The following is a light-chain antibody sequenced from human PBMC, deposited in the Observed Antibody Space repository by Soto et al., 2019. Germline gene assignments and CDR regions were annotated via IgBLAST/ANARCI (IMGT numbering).Light chain of an antibody. Sequence: QSVLTQPPSVSGAPGQRVTISCTGSSSNIGAGYDLHWYRQLPGTAPKLLIYDDNNRPSGVPDRFSGSKSGTSAPLAISGLQAEDEADYYCQSYDSSLSGYVFGTGTKVTVL. J-gene: IGLJ1*01. CDR3: QSYDSSLSGYV. V-gene: IGLV1-40*01. CDR2: DDN. CDR1: SSNIGAGYD.